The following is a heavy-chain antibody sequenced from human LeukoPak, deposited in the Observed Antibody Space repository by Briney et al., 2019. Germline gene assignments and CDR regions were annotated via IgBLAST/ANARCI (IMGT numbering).Heavy chain of an antibody. CDR2: INPNNGAT. D-gene: IGHD3-3*01. Sequence: ASVKVSCKASGYSFTGYYIHWVRQAPGQGLDWMGWINPNNGATKYAQKSQGRVTMTRDTSISRAYMELTRLRSDDTAVYYCARGSETYYDFWSGSSFDYWGQGTLVTVSS. J-gene: IGHJ4*02. V-gene: IGHV1-2*02. CDR1: GYSFTGYY. CDR3: ARGSETYYDFWSGSSFDY.